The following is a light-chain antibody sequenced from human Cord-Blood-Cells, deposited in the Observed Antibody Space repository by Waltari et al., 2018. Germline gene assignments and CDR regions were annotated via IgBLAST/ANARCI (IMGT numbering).Light chain of an antibody. CDR3: CSYAGSYTWV. Sequence: QSALTQPRSVSGSPGQSVTISCTGTSSDVGCSNYVSWYQQHPGKAPQLMIYDVSKRPSGVPDRFSGSKSGNTASLTISGLQAEDEADYYCCSYAGSYTWVFGGGTKLTVL. CDR1: SSDVGCSNY. V-gene: IGLV2-11*01. J-gene: IGLJ3*02. CDR2: DVS.